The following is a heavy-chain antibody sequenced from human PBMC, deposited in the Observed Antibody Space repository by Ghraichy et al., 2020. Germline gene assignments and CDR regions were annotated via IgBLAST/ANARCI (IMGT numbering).Heavy chain of an antibody. CDR1: GFTFKNYG. D-gene: IGHD3-10*01. V-gene: IGHV3-30*03. J-gene: IGHJ6*03. Sequence: GGSLRLSCAASGFTFKNYGMSWVRQAPGKGLEWVALISFDGNKKYYADSVKGRLTISRDNSRNTLSLQMSSLRVEDTAVYFCAIPPYASGSHTPYFYSYLDVWGKGTTVTVSS. CDR2: ISFDGNKK. CDR3: AIPPYASGSHTPYFYSYLDV.